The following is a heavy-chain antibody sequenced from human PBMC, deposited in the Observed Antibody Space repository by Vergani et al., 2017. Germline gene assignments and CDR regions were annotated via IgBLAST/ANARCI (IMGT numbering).Heavy chain of an antibody. J-gene: IGHJ5*02. Sequence: EVQLVQSGAEVKKPGESLRISCKGSGYSFTSYWISWVRQMPGKGLEWMGRIDPSDSYTNYSPSFQGNVTTSADKSISTAYLQWSSLKASDTAMYYCARHRCSSTSCYSDWFDPWGQGTLVTVSS. CDR1: GYSFTSYW. V-gene: IGHV5-10-1*03. CDR3: ARHRCSSTSCYSDWFDP. CDR2: IDPSDSYT. D-gene: IGHD2-2*01.